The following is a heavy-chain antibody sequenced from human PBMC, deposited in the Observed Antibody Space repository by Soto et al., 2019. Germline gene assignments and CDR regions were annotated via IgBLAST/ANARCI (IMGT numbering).Heavy chain of an antibody. V-gene: IGHV3-21*01. D-gene: IGHD6-6*01. CDR1: GFTFSSYS. J-gene: IGHJ6*02. CDR2: ISSSSSYI. CDR3: ARDGGSSPFYYYYGMDV. Sequence: EVQLVESGGGLVKPGGSLRLSCAASGFTFSSYSMNWVRQAPGKGLEWVSSISSSSSYIYYADSVKGRFTISRDNAKNSLYLQMNSLRAEDTAVYYCARDGGSSPFYYYYGMDVWGQGTTVTVSS.